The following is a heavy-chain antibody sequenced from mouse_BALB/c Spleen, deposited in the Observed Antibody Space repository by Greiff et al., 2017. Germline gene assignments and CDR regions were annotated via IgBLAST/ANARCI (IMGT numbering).Heavy chain of an antibody. Sequence: VQLQQSGPGLVKPSQSLSLTCTVTGYSITSDYAWNWIRQFPGNKLEWMGYISYSGSTSYNPSLKSRISITRDTSKNQFFLQLNSVTTEDTATYYCARDGNYPYYYAMDYWGQGTSVTVSS. J-gene: IGHJ4*01. D-gene: IGHD2-1*01. V-gene: IGHV3-2*02. CDR1: GYSITSDYA. CDR2: ISYSGST. CDR3: ARDGNYPYYYAMDY.